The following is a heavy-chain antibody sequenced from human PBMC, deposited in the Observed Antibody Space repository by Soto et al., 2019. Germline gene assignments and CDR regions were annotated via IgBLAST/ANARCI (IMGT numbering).Heavy chain of an antibody. V-gene: IGHV4-39*01. CDR1: GGSISDTVYY. Sequence: QLQLRESVPGLMKPSETLSLTCGVSGGSISDTVYYWGWIRQAPGKRLEWTGSIHYSGSTQFHPSLKTRVTVSVDTSKNECSLRLRSGPAAGAAVEYCACELEAVAAALAYWGQGSPVTVSS. J-gene: IGHJ4*02. CDR3: ACELEAVAAALAY. CDR2: IHYSGST. D-gene: IGHD6-19*01.